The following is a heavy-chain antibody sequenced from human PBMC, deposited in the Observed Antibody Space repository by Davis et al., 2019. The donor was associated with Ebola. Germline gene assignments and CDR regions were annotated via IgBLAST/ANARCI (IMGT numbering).Heavy chain of an antibody. V-gene: IGHV3-21*01. CDR3: ATDGFDSYYYHMDV. D-gene: IGHD3-9*01. Sequence: GESLKISCAASGFSFSYYRMNWVRQAPGEGLEWVSSISSSTSYIYYADSVKGRFTISRDNAKKSLYLQMNSLRAEDTAVYYCATDGFDSYYYHMDVWGKGTTVTVSS. CDR1: GFSFSYYR. CDR2: ISSSTSYI. J-gene: IGHJ6*03.